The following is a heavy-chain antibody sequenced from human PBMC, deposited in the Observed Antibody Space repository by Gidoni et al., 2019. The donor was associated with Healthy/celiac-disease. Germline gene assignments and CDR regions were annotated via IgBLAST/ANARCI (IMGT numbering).Heavy chain of an antibody. CDR1: GFTFSNAW. V-gene: IGHV3-15*01. CDR3: TTGYCSSTSCGSGDY. CDR2: IKSKTDGGTT. J-gene: IGHJ4*02. D-gene: IGHD2-2*01. Sequence: EVQLVESGGGLVKPGGSLRLSCAASGFTFSNAWMSWVRQAPGKGLEWVGRIKSKTDGGTTDYAAPVKGRFTISRDDSKNTLYLQMNSLKTEDTAVYYCTTGYCSSTSCGSGDYWGQGTLVTVSS.